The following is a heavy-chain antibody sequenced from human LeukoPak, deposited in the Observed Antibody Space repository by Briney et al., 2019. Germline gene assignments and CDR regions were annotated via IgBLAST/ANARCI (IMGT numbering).Heavy chain of an antibody. D-gene: IGHD3-3*01. CDR3: AREGVLRFLEWYPRGAFDI. CDR2: INPNSGGT. V-gene: IGHV1-2*02. Sequence: ASVKVSCKASGYTFTGYYMHWVRQAPGQGLEWMGWINPNSGGTNYAQKFQGRVTMTRDTSISTAYMELSRLRSDDTAVYYCAREGVLRFLEWYPRGAFDIWGQGTMATVSS. CDR1: GYTFTGYY. J-gene: IGHJ3*02.